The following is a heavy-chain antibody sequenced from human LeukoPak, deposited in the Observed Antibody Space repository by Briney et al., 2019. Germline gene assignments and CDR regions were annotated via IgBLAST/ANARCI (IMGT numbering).Heavy chain of an antibody. Sequence: PAETLSLTCAVSGGSFSGYYWTWIRQPPGKGLEWIGEINHSGRTNYNPSLKSRVIMSVDPSKNQFSLKLSSVTAADTAVYYCARPLGYCSDSRCPQSWFDPWGQGTLVTVSS. CDR3: ARPLGYCSDSRCPQSWFDP. J-gene: IGHJ5*02. CDR1: GGSFSGYY. V-gene: IGHV4-34*01. CDR2: INHSGRT. D-gene: IGHD2-15*01.